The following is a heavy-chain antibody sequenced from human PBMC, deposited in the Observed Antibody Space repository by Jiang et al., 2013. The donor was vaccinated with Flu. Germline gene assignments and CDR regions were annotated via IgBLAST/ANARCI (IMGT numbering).Heavy chain of an antibody. V-gene: IGHV3-23*01. Sequence: SAISGSGGSTYYADSVKGRFTISRDNSKNTLYLQMNSLRAEDTAVYYCAKSGLSLPGYSSGWYNAEYVVGRRLNWYFDLWGRGTLVTVSS. CDR2: ISGSGGST. CDR3: AKSGLSLPGYSSGWYNAEYVVGRRLNWYFDL. D-gene: IGHD6-19*01. J-gene: IGHJ2*01.